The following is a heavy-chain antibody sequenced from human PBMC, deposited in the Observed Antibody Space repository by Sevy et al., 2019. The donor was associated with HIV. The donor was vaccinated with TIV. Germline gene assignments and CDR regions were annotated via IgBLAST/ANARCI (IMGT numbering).Heavy chain of an antibody. V-gene: IGHV5-51*01. D-gene: IGHD3-22*01. CDR1: GYSFTSYW. CDR3: ARLGIDYYDSSGYYINRWYFDY. Sequence: GESLKISCKGSGYSFTSYWIDWVRQMPGKGLEWMGIIYPGDSDTRYSPSFQGQVTISADKSISTAYLQWSSLKASDTAMYYCARLGIDYYDSSGYYINRWYFDYWGQGTLVTVSS. CDR2: IYPGDSDT. J-gene: IGHJ4*02.